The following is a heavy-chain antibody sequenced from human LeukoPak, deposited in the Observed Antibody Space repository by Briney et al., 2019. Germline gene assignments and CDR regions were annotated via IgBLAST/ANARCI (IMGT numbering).Heavy chain of an antibody. J-gene: IGHJ6*02. D-gene: IGHD2-2*01. Sequence: SETLSLTCAVYGGSFSGYYWSWIRQPPGKGLEWIGEINHSGSTNYNPSLKSRVTISVDTSKNQFSLKLSSVTAADTAVYCCARAGLYCSSTSCFYYYYYGMDVWGQGTTVTVSS. CDR2: INHSGST. V-gene: IGHV4-34*01. CDR3: ARAGLYCSSTSCFYYYYYGMDV. CDR1: GGSFSGYY.